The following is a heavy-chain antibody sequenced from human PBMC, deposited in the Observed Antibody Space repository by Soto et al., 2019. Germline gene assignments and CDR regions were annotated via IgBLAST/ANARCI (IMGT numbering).Heavy chain of an antibody. CDR2: IKQDETEK. J-gene: IGHJ4*02. D-gene: IGHD3-22*01. CDR1: VFTFISYW. V-gene: IGHV3-7*03. CDR3: ARGDYFDRRFDY. Sequence: GWSLRLSCASSVFTFISYWMNWVRQAPGRGLEWVADIKQDETEKYYVDSVKGRFTISRDNAKNSLYLQMDSLRAEDTAVYYCARGDYFDRRFDYWGQGTLVTVSS.